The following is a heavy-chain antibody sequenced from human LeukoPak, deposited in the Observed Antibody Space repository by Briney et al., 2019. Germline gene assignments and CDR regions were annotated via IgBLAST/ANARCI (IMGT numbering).Heavy chain of an antibody. D-gene: IGHD2-2*01. J-gene: IGHJ5*02. CDR2: INHSGST. Sequence: SETLSLICAVYGGSFTGYYWSWIRQPPGKGLEWIGEINHSGSTNYNPSLKSRVTISVDTSKNQFSLKLSSVTAADTAVYYCARGQPWFDPWGQGTLVTVSS. CDR1: GGSFTGYY. V-gene: IGHV4-34*01. CDR3: ARGQPWFDP.